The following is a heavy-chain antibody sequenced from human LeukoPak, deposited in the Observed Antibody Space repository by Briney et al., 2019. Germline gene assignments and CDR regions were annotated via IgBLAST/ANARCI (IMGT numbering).Heavy chain of an antibody. CDR1: GYSISSGYY. CDR3: ARGLRWYAFDI. D-gene: IGHD4-23*01. CDR2: IYHSGST. Sequence: PSETLSLTCTVSGYSISSGYYWGWIRQPPGKGLEWIGSIYHSGSTYYNPSLKSRVTISVDTSKNQFSLKLSSVTAADTAVYYCARGLRWYAFDIWGQGTMVTVSS. J-gene: IGHJ3*02. V-gene: IGHV4-38-2*02.